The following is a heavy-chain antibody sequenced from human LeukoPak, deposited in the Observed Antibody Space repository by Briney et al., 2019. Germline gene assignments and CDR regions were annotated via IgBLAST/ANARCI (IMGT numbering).Heavy chain of an antibody. CDR2: IYYSGST. D-gene: IGHD1-26*01. CDR1: GGSISSSSYY. V-gene: IGHV4-39*07. J-gene: IGHJ4*02. Sequence: SETLSLTCTVSGGSISSSSYYWGWVRQPPGKGLEWIGSIYYSGSTYYNPSLKSRVTISVDTSKNQFSLKLSSVTAADTAVYYCASLSGSYEAFDYWGQGTLVTVSS. CDR3: ASLSGSYEAFDY.